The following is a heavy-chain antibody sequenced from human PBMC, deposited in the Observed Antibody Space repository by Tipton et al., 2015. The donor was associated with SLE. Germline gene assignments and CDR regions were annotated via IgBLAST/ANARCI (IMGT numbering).Heavy chain of an antibody. Sequence: SLRLSCAASGFTFSAYGMHWVRQAPGKGLGWVAVVWYDGANKYYADSVTGRFTISRDNSKNTLYLQMNSLRADDTAMYYCAKGQDMTTVTSFDFWGQGSLVTVSS. V-gene: IGHV3-30*18. CDR1: GFTFSAYG. J-gene: IGHJ4*02. D-gene: IGHD4-17*01. CDR2: VWYDGANK. CDR3: AKGQDMTTVTSFDF.